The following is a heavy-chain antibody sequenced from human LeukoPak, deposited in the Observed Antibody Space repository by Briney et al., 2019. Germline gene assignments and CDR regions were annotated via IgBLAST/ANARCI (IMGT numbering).Heavy chain of an antibody. CDR3: ARDYYDSSGYESFDY. Sequence: GGSLRLSRAASGFTFSSHSMNWVRQAPGKGLEWVSYISSSSSTKYYADSVKGRFTISRDNAKNSLYLQMNSLRDEDTAVYYCARDYYDSSGYESFDYWGQGTLVTVSS. CDR2: ISSSSSTK. J-gene: IGHJ4*02. CDR1: GFTFSSHS. D-gene: IGHD3-22*01. V-gene: IGHV3-48*02.